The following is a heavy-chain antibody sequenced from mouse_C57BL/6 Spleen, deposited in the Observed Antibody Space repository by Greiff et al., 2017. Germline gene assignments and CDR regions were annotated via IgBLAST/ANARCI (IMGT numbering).Heavy chain of an antibody. CDR1: GFTFSSYA. D-gene: IGHD4-1*01. J-gene: IGHJ2*01. Sequence: EVKLVESGEGLVKPGGSLKLSCAASGFTFSSYAMSWVRQTPEKRLAWVAYISSGGDYIYYADTVKGRFTISRDNARNTLYLQMSSLKSEDTAMYYCTTNWDGYYFDYWGQGTTLTVSS. CDR3: TTNWDGYYFDY. CDR2: ISSGGDYI. V-gene: IGHV5-9-1*02.